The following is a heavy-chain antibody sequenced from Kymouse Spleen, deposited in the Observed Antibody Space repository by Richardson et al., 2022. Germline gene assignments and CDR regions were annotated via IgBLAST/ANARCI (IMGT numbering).Heavy chain of an antibody. CDR2: INHSGST. Sequence: QVQLQQWGAGLLKPSETLSLTCAVYGGSFSGYYWSWIRQPPGKGLEWIGEINHSGSTNYNPSLKSRVTISVDTSKNQFSLKLSSVTAADTAVYYCARGRAMDYVWGSYRYYFDYWGQGTLVTVSS. CDR3: ARGRAMDYVWGSYRYYFDY. J-gene: IGHJ4*02. V-gene: IGHV4-34*01. D-gene: IGHD3-16*02. CDR1: GGSFSGYY.